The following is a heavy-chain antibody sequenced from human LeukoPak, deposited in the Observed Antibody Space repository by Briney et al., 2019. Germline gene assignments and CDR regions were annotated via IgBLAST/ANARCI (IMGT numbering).Heavy chain of an antibody. J-gene: IGHJ4*02. CDR1: GGSISSGSYY. D-gene: IGHD1-26*01. V-gene: IGHV4-61*02. Sequence: SETLSLTCTVSGGSISSGSYYWSWIRQPAGKGLEWIGRIYTSGSTNYNPSLKSRVTISVDTSKNQFSLKQSSVTAADTAVYYCARNSNSGSYLFDYWGQGTLVTVSS. CDR2: IYTSGST. CDR3: ARNSNSGSYLFDY.